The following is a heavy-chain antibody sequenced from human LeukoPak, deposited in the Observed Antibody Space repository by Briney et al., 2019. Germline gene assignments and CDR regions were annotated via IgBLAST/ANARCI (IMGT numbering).Heavy chain of an antibody. V-gene: IGHV3-7*01. D-gene: IGHD1-1*01. CDR3: ATPTAGTWHFDY. J-gene: IGHJ4*02. Sequence: GGSLRLSCAASGFTFSSYWMTWVRQAPGKGLEWVANIKQDAGERYYVDYVKGRFTISRDNAKNSLYLQMNSLRAEDTAVYYCATPTAGTWHFDYWGQGTLVTVSS. CDR2: IKQDAGER. CDR1: GFTFSSYW.